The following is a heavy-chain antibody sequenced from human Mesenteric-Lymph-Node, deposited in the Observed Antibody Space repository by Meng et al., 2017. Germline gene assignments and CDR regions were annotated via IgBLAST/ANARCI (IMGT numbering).Heavy chain of an antibody. J-gene: IGHJ3*02. V-gene: IGHV1-69*05. Sequence: SVKVSCKASGYTFTSYYMHWVRQAPGQGLEWMGGIIPIFGTANYAQKFQGRVTITTDESTSTAYMELNSLRGDDTARYYCAKDPNGDYIGAFDTWGQGTVVTVSS. CDR3: AKDPNGDYIGAFDT. CDR1: GYTFTSYY. CDR2: IIPIFGTA. D-gene: IGHD4-17*01.